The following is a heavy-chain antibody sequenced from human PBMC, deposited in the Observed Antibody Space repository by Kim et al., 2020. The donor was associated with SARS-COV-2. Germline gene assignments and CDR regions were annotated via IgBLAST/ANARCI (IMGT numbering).Heavy chain of an antibody. V-gene: IGHV3-30*04. D-gene: IGHD3-10*01. CDR3: ARDFYYYGSGSYQPGY. CDR1: GFTFSSYT. CDR2: ISYDGSNK. Sequence: GGSLRLSCAASGFTFSSYTMHWVRQAPGKGLEWVAVISYDGSNKYYADSVKGRFTISRDNSKNTLYLQMNSLRAEDMAIYYCARDFYYYGSGSYQPGYWGQGTLVTVSS. J-gene: IGHJ4*02.